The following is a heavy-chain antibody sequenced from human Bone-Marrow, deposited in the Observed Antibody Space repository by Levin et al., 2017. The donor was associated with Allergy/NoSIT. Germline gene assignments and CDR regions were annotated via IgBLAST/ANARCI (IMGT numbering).Heavy chain of an antibody. V-gene: IGHV3-23*01. J-gene: IGHJ3*02. CDR1: GFTFDNHG. Sequence: GGSLRLSCATSGFTFDNHGMSWVRQAPGKGLEWVALISGSGVTADYAGSVKGRFTISRDNSKNVLYLQMNSLRAEDTAIFYCAKEEGRGLNYIYAFDIWGQGAMVTVSS. CDR2: ISGSGVTA. D-gene: IGHD3-9*01. CDR3: AKEEGRGLNYIYAFDI.